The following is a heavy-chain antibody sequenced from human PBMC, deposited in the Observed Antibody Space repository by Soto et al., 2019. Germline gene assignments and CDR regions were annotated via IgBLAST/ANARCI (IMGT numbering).Heavy chain of an antibody. V-gene: IGHV3-48*03. J-gene: IGHJ4*02. D-gene: IGHD5-12*01. Sequence: GGSLRLSCAASGFTFSSYEMNWVRQAPGKGLEWVSYISSSGSTIYYADSVKGRFTISRDNAKNSLYLQMNSLRAEDTAVYYCAREGGYSGYDQLYWGQGTLVTVSS. CDR1: GFTFSSYE. CDR2: ISSSGSTI. CDR3: AREGGYSGYDQLY.